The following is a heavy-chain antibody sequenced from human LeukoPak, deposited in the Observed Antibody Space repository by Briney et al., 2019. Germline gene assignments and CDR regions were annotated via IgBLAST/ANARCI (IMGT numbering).Heavy chain of an antibody. CDR2: IYYTGNT. D-gene: IGHD3/OR15-3a*01. CDR1: GVSISSSNSC. J-gene: IGHJ4*02. V-gene: IGHV4-39*01. Sequence: SSETLSLTCTVSGVSISSSNSCWGWIRQPPGKGLEWIGSIYYTGNTYYNASLKSRVTISIDTSKNQISLRLTSVTATDTAMYYCARQTGSGLFTLPGGQGTLVTVSS. CDR3: ARQTGSGLFTLP.